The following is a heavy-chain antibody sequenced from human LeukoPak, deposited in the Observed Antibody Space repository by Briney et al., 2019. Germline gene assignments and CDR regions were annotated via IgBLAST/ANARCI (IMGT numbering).Heavy chain of an antibody. CDR1: GGSISSNSYS. CDR2: IFYSGST. Sequence: SETLSLTCTVFGGSISSNSYSWGWIRQPPGKGLEWIGSIFYSGSTSYNPSLKSRVTISVDTSKSQFSLKLTSVTASDTAVYYCASTTWGRVTRWYFDLWGRGTLVTVSS. J-gene: IGHJ2*01. D-gene: IGHD4-17*01. CDR3: ASTTWGRVTRWYFDL. V-gene: IGHV4-39*01.